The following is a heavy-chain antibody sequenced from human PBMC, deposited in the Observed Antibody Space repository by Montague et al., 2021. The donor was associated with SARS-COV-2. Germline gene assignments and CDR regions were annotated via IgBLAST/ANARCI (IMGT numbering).Heavy chain of an antibody. J-gene: IGHJ4*02. Sequence: SETLSLTCAVYGGSFSGHYWNWIRQPPGKGLEWIGEINHSGSTNNNPSLKSRVTMSVDTSKNQFSLKLSSVTAADTAVYYCARGARQGYGFRLGSFDYWGQGTQVTVSS. D-gene: IGHD3-10*01. CDR1: GGSFSGHY. CDR3: ARGARQGYGFRLGSFDY. CDR2: INHSGST. V-gene: IGHV4-34*01.